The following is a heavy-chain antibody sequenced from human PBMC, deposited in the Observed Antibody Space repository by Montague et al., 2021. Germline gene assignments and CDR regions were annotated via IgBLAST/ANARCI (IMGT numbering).Heavy chain of an antibody. CDR1: GDSISSKYF. Sequence: SETLFLTCTVSGDSISSKYFWSWVRQPLGKGLEWIGEIYHGTTSYSPSLTGRLTVSMDTSKNQFSLKLSSVTAADTAIYYCAVGSESAWELLHHWGQGILVTVSS. J-gene: IGHJ5*02. CDR2: IYHGTT. CDR3: AVGSESAWELLHH. V-gene: IGHV4-4*02. D-gene: IGHD1-26*01.